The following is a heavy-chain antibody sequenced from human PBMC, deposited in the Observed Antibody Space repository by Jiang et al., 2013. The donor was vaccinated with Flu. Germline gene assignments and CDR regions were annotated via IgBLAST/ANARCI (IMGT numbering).Heavy chain of an antibody. V-gene: IGHV4-39*07. CDR3: ARRFMQTHYYDSSGYFN. Sequence: EWIGSIYYSGSTYYNPSLKSRVTISVDTSKNQFSLKLSSVTAADTAVYYCARRFMQTHYYDSSGYFNWGQGTLVTVSS. CDR2: IYYSGST. J-gene: IGHJ4*02. D-gene: IGHD3-22*01.